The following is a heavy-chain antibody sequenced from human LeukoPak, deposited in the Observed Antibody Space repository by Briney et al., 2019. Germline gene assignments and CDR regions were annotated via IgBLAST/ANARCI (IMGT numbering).Heavy chain of an antibody. J-gene: IGHJ4*02. CDR3: ARGSLVHYYGSGSYRIRAGFDS. CDR2: ISSSGSTI. CDR1: GFTFSSYE. Sequence: GGSLRLSCAASGFTFSSYEMNWVRQAPGKGLEWVSYISSSGSTIYYADSVKGRFTISRDNAKNSLYLQTNSLRAEDTAVYYCARGSLVHYYGSGSYRIRAGFDSWGQGTLVTVSS. V-gene: IGHV3-48*03. D-gene: IGHD3-10*01.